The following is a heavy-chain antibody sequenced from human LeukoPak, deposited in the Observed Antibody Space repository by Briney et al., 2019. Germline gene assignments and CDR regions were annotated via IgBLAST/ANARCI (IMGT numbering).Heavy chain of an antibody. J-gene: IGHJ4*02. CDR3: ARPTYYYDSSGYHY. Sequence: SETLSLTCAVSGGSISSGGYSWSWIRQPPGKGLEWIGYIYHSGSTNYNPSLKSRVTISVDTSKNQFSLKLSSVTAADTAVYYCARPTYYYDSSGYHYWGQGTLVTVSS. CDR1: GGSISSGGYS. V-gene: IGHV4-30-2*01. CDR2: IYHSGST. D-gene: IGHD3-22*01.